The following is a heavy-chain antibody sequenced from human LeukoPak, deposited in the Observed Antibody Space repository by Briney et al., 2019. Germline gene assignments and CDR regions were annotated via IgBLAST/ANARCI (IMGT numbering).Heavy chain of an antibody. D-gene: IGHD3-3*01. CDR3: AREGGFYRPLDY. CDR2: VHLDGRT. V-gene: IGHV4-4*02. Sequence: SGTLSLTCGVSGGSVTSTNWWTWVRQPPGKGLEWIGEVHLDGRTNYNPSLKSRLTMSVDLSENHISLKLTSVTTADTAVYYCAREGGFYRPLDYSGQGTLVTVSS. CDR1: GGSVTSTNW. J-gene: IGHJ4*02.